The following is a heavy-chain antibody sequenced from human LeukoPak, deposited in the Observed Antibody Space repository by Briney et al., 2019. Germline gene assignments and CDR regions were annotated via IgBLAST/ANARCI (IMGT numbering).Heavy chain of an antibody. V-gene: IGHV1-18*01. D-gene: IGHD3-9*01. J-gene: IGHJ3*02. CDR3: ARDPHYDILTDPGDI. CDR2: INCYNGNT. Sequence: ASVKVSCKASGYTFTSYGINWVRQAPGQGLEWMGWINCYNGNTDYAQNVQGRVTMTTDTSTRTAYMELRSLRSDDTAVYYCARDPHYDILTDPGDIWGQGTMVTVSS. CDR1: GYTFTSYG.